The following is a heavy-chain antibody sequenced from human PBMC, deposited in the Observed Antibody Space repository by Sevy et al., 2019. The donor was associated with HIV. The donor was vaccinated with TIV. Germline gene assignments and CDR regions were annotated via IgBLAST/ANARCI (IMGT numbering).Heavy chain of an antibody. J-gene: IGHJ6*03. CDR2: IWYDGSNK. CDR1: GFTFSSYG. Sequence: GGSLRLSCAASGFTFSSYGMHWVRQAPGKGLEWVAVIWYDGSNKYYADSVKGRFTISRDNSKNTLCLQMNSLRAEDTAVYYCARDPKGFGELHYYYYYMDVWGKGTTVTVSS. V-gene: IGHV3-33*01. CDR3: ARDPKGFGELHYYYYYMDV. D-gene: IGHD3-10*01.